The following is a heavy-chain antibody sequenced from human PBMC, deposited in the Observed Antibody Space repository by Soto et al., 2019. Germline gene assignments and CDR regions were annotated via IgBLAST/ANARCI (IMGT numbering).Heavy chain of an antibody. J-gene: IGHJ6*02. CDR3: ARGIAAADYYYYYGMDV. D-gene: IGHD6-13*01. CDR2: IYYSGST. V-gene: IGHV4-59*01. CDR1: GGSISSYY. Sequence: SSETLSLTCTVSGGSISSYYWSWIRQPPGKGQEWIGYIYYSGSTNYNPSLKSRVTISVDTSKNQFSLKLSSVTAADTAVYYCARGIAAADYYYYYGMDVWGQGTTVTVSS.